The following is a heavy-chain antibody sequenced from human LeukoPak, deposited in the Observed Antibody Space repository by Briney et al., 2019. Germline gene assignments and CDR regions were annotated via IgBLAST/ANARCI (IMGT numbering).Heavy chain of an antibody. V-gene: IGHV1-8*01. CDR1: GYTFTSYD. D-gene: IGHD2-2*01. CDR3: ARVRSSASLWSSSVYGIDV. Sequence: ASVKVSCKASGYTFTSYDINWVRRATGQGLEWMGWMNPNSGNTGYAQKFQGRVTMTRNTSISTAYMELSSLRSEDTALYYCARVRSSASLWSSSVYGIDVWGQGTTVTVSS. CDR2: MNPNSGNT. J-gene: IGHJ6*02.